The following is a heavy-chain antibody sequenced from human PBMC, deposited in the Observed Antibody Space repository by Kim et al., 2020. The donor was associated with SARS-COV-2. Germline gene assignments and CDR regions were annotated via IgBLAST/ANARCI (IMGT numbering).Heavy chain of an antibody. CDR3: AKDLGDVEMATNYFDY. Sequence: GKGRFTNSGDNSKNTLYLQMNSLRAEDTAVYYCAKDLGDVEMATNYFDYWGQGTLVTVSS. V-gene: IGHV3-33*06. J-gene: IGHJ4*02. D-gene: IGHD5-12*01.